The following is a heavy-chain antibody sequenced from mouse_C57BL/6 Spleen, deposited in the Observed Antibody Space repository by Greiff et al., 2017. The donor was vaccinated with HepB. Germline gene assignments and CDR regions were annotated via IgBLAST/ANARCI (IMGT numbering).Heavy chain of an antibody. J-gene: IGHJ2*01. Sequence: VQLQQPGAELVKPGASVKLSCKASGYTFTSYWMHWVKQRPGQGLEWIGMIHPNSGSTNYNEKFKSKATLTVDKSSSTAYMQLSSLTSEDSAVYYCARRGLGRDFDYWGQGTTLTVSS. CDR3: ARRGLGRDFDY. V-gene: IGHV1-64*01. CDR2: IHPNSGST. CDR1: GYTFTSYW. D-gene: IGHD4-1*01.